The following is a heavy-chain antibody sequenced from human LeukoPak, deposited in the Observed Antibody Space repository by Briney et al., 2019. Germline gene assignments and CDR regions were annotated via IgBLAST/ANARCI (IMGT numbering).Heavy chain of an antibody. CDR3: ARIDTGIAAAGSGY. CDR2: ISHDGSNK. Sequence: GGSLRLSCAASGFTFSSYAMHWVRQAPGKGLEWVAVISHDGSNKYYADSVKGRFTISRDNSKNTLYLQMNSLRAEDTAVYYCARIDTGIAAAGSGYWGQGTLVTVSS. CDR1: GFTFSSYA. D-gene: IGHD6-13*01. V-gene: IGHV3-30-3*01. J-gene: IGHJ4*02.